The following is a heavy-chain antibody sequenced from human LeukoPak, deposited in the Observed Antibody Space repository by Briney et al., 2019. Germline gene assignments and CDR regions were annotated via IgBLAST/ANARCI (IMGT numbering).Heavy chain of an antibody. Sequence: PSETLSLTCAVSGYSISSGYYWGWIRQPPGKGLEWIGSIYHSGSTYYNPSLKSRVTISVDTSKNQFSLKLSSVTAADTAVYYCARQYCSSTSCYTVPPNDAFDIWGQGTMVTVSS. D-gene: IGHD2-2*02. V-gene: IGHV4-38-2*01. CDR2: IYHSGST. CDR3: ARQYCSSTSCYTVPPNDAFDI. J-gene: IGHJ3*02. CDR1: GYSISSGYY.